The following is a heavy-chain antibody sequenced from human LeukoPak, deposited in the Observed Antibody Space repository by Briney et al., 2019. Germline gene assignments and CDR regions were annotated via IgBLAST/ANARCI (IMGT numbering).Heavy chain of an antibody. D-gene: IGHD3-9*01. CDR2: INPNSGGT. Sequence: ASVKVSCKASGYTFTGYYMHWVRQAPGQGLEWMGWINPNSGGTNYAQKFQGRVTMTRDTSISTAYMELSRLRSDDTAMYYCAREYYDILTGYKEFDPWGQGTLVTVSS. J-gene: IGHJ5*02. V-gene: IGHV1-2*02. CDR1: GYTFTGYY. CDR3: AREYYDILTGYKEFDP.